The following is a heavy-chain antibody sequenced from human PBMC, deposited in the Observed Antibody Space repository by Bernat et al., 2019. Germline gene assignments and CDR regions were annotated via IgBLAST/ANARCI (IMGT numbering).Heavy chain of an antibody. V-gene: IGHV3-33*01. Sequence: QVQLVESGGGVVQPGRSLRLSCAASGFTFSSYGMHWVRQAPGKGLEWVAVIWYDGSNKYYADSMKGRFTISRDNSKNTLYLQMNSLRAEDTAVYYCARAPYGDYENDAFDIWGQGTMVTVSS. D-gene: IGHD4-17*01. CDR2: IWYDGSNK. CDR3: ARAPYGDYENDAFDI. J-gene: IGHJ3*02. CDR1: GFTFSSYG.